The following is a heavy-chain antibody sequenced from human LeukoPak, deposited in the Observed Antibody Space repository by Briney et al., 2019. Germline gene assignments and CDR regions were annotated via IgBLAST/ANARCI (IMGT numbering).Heavy chain of an antibody. Sequence: GGSLRLSCAASGFTFNSYAMRWVRQAPGKGLEWVAGINWNGGSTGYAAPVKGRCTISRDNAKSALYLEMNSLRAEDTAFYYCVRLGRDGYTYGAAYWGLGTLVTVSS. CDR1: GFTFNSYA. D-gene: IGHD5-24*01. V-gene: IGHV3-20*04. CDR3: VRLGRDGYTYGAAY. J-gene: IGHJ1*01. CDR2: INWNGGST.